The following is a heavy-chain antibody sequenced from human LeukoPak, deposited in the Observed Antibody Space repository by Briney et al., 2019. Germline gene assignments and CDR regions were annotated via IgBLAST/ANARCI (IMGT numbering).Heavy chain of an antibody. CDR3: ASNYDFWSGYYVPFDY. D-gene: IGHD3-3*01. J-gene: IGHJ4*02. CDR1: GYSFTSYW. CDR2: IYPGDSDT. Sequence: GESLKISCKGSGYSFTSYWIGWARQMPGKGLEWMGIIYPGDSDTRYSPSFQGQVTISADKSISTAYLQWSSLKASDTAMYYCASNYDFWSGYYVPFDYWGQGTLVTVSS. V-gene: IGHV5-51*01.